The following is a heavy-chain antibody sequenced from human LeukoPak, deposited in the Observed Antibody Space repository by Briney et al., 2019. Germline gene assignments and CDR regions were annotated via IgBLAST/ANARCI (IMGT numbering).Heavy chain of an antibody. V-gene: IGHV2-5*02. CDR1: GFSLSTSGVG. J-gene: IGHJ4*02. D-gene: IGHD6-13*01. Sequence: FGPTLVNPTQTLTLTCTFSGFSLSTSGVGVDWIRQPQVKALERLTLIYWDDDKRYSPSLKTRLTITKDTSKNQVVLTMTNVDPVDTATYYCAHRSSSSWYSYWGQGTLVTVSS. CDR3: AHRSSSSWYSY. CDR2: IYWDDDK.